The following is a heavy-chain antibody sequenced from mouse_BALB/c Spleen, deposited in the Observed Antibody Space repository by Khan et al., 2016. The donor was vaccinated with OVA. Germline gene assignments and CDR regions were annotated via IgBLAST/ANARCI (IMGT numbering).Heavy chain of an antibody. Sequence: QIQLVQSGPELKKPGETVKISCKASGHTFTKFGMNWVKQAPGKGLKWMGWINTYTGEPTYADDFNGRFAFSLETSASTSYLQINNTKNEDTATYFGARPPYFSYVLDNWGQGTSVTVSS. V-gene: IGHV9-3-1*01. CDR1: GHTFTKFG. CDR3: ARPPYFSYVLDN. CDR2: INTYTGEP. J-gene: IGHJ4*01. D-gene: IGHD2-10*01.